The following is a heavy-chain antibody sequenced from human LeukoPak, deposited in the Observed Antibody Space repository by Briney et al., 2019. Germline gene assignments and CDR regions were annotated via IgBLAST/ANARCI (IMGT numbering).Heavy chain of an antibody. CDR3: THSVGIVVVTSEDEYFLH. J-gene: IGHJ1*01. V-gene: IGHV2-5*02. D-gene: IGHD2-21*02. Sequence: SGPALVKPTQTLTLTCTFSGFSLSTSGVGVGWIRQPPGKVLEWLALIFWDDDKRYNPSLESRLSITKDTSKDQVVLTMTNMDPADTATYYCTHSVGIVVVTSEDEYFLHWGQGSLVIVSS. CDR2: IFWDDDK. CDR1: GFSLSTSGVG.